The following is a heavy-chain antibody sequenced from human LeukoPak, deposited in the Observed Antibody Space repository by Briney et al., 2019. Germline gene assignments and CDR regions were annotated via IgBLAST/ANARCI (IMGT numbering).Heavy chain of an antibody. D-gene: IGHD6-19*01. CDR1: GFTFSSYW. V-gene: IGHV3-7*01. CDR3: ARPSSYSSAWGSDH. CDR2: INEDGSQK. J-gene: IGHJ4*02. Sequence: GGSLRLSCVTSGFTFSSYWMSWVRQAPGKGLESVANINEDGSQKNYVDSMKGRLTISRDNAKNSVYLQMDSLRVDDTAVYYCARPSSYSSAWGSDHWGQGTLVTVRS.